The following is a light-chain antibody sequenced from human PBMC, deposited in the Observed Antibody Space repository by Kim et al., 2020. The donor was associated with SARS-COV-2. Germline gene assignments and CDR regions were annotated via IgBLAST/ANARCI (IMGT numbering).Light chain of an antibody. V-gene: IGKV3-11*01. CDR1: QSIGTY. CDR2: ETS. J-gene: IGKJ1*01. Sequence: LSPGERATLSCRASQSIGTYLAWYQQKPGQALRLLIYETSSRATGTPARFSGSGSGTDFTLTISSLEPEDFAVYHCQQRSKWPPTFGQGTKVEIK. CDR3: QQRSKWPPT.